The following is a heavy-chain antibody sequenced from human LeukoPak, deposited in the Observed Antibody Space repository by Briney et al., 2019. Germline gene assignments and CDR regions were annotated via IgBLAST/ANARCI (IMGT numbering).Heavy chain of an antibody. CDR2: INPNSGGT. CDR3: ATGLTKLLVAFDI. CDR1: GYTFTGYY. D-gene: IGHD2/OR15-2a*01. Sequence: ASVKVSCKASGYTFTGYYIHWVRQAPGQGLEWMGWINPNSGGTKDLQKFQGRVTMTRDTSISTAYMELSRLRSDDTAVYYCATGLTKLLVAFDIWGQGTMVTVSS. V-gene: IGHV1-2*02. J-gene: IGHJ3*02.